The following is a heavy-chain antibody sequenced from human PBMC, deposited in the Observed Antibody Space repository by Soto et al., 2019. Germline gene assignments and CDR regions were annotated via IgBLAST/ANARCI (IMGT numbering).Heavy chain of an antibody. CDR1: GGSFSGYY. CDR3: ARATPFFLTGSPLPQRTDKYYFDY. D-gene: IGHD3-9*01. CDR2: INHSGST. V-gene: IGHV4-34*01. J-gene: IGHJ4*02. Sequence: SETLSLTCAVYGGSFSGYYWSWIRQPPGKGLEWIGEINHSGSTNYNPSLKSRVTISVDTSKNQFSLKLSSVTAADTAVYYCARATPFFLTGSPLPQRTDKYYFDYWGQGTLVTVSS.